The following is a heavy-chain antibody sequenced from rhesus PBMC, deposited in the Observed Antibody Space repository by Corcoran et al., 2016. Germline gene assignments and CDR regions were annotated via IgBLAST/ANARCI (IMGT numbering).Heavy chain of an antibody. CDR2: INGNSGST. J-gene: IGHJ4*01. CDR1: GGSFSSYW. V-gene: IGHV4-80*01. CDR3: SRYPRDCSSTYCSSGGIDY. Sequence: QVQLQESGPGLVKPSETLSLTCAVSGGSFSSYWWSWIRQPPGKGLEWIGEINGNSGSTNDNPSHKSRVTISKGASKKRFSLKLSSVTAADTAVYYCSRYPRDCSSTYCSSGGIDYWGQGVLVTVSS. D-gene: IGHD2-15*01.